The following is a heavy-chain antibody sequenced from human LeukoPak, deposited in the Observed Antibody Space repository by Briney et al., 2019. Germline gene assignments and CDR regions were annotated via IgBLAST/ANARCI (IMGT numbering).Heavy chain of an antibody. CDR1: GGSISSSSYY. J-gene: IGHJ4*02. CDR2: INHSGST. Sequence: PSETLSLTCTVSGGSISSSSYYWSWIRQPPGKGLEWIGEINHSGSTNYNPSLKSRVTISVDTSKNQFSLKLSSVTAADTAVYYCARCRRSGSYSRGYYSDYWGQGTLVTVSS. D-gene: IGHD3-10*01. CDR3: ARCRRSGSYSRGYYSDY. V-gene: IGHV4-39*07.